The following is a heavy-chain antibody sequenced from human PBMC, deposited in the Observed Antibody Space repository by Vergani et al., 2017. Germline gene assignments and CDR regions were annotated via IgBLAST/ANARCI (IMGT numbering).Heavy chain of an antibody. Sequence: EVQLLESGGDLVQPGGSLRLSCAASVFTFNHYAMTWVRQAPGKGLEWVSGISGSGGSTYYAGSVKGRFTISRDSSKNTLYLQMNSLSAGDAAVYYCAKANPRNSGYDELGYDHAMDVWGQGTTVTVSS. J-gene: IGHJ6*02. D-gene: IGHD5-12*01. CDR3: AKANPRNSGYDELGYDHAMDV. CDR1: VFTFNHYA. V-gene: IGHV3-23*01. CDR2: ISGSGGST.